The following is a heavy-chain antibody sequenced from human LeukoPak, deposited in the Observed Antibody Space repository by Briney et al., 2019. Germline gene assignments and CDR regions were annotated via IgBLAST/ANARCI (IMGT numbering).Heavy chain of an antibody. J-gene: IGHJ4*02. CDR1: GGTFSSYA. CDR3: ARAMILDIVATIFVLDY. CDR2: IIPIFGTA. Sequence: SVKVSCKASGGTFSSYAISWVRQAPGQGLEWMGGIIPIFGTADYAQKFQGRVTITADESTSTAYMELSSLRSEDTAVYYCARAMILDIVATIFVLDYWGQGTLVTVSS. D-gene: IGHD5-12*01. V-gene: IGHV1-69*13.